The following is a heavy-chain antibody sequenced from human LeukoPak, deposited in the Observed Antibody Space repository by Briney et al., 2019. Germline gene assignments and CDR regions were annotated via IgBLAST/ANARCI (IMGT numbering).Heavy chain of an antibody. J-gene: IGHJ6*03. Sequence: ASVKVSCKASGYTFTSYGISWVRQAPGQGLEWMGWISAYNGNTNYAQKPRGRVTMTTDTSTSTAYMELRSLRSDDTAVYYCARLEDSYYYMDVWGKGTTVTVSS. CDR2: ISAYNGNT. D-gene: IGHD3-22*01. CDR3: ARLEDSYYYMDV. CDR1: GYTFTSYG. V-gene: IGHV1-18*01.